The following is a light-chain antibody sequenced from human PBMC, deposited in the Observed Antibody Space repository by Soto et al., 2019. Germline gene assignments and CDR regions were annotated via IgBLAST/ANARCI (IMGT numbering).Light chain of an antibody. V-gene: IGKV3-20*01. CDR3: QQYGDSPVT. CDR1: QSVNSY. CDR2: DAP. Sequence: EIVMTQSPGTLSLSPGERATLSCRASQSVNSYLAWYQQKPGQAPRLLISDAPDRATGIPDRFSGSGSGTDFTLTISRLVPEDFAVYYCQQYGDSPVTFGQGTKVDIK. J-gene: IGKJ1*01.